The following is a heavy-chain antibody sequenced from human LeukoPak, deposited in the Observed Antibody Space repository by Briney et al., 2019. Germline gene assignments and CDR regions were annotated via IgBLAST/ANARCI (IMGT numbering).Heavy chain of an antibody. CDR3: ARYSSGWYGMARWFDP. CDR2: IYYSGST. J-gene: IGHJ5*02. V-gene: IGHV4-39*07. CDR1: GGSISSSSYY. Sequence: PSETLSLTCTVSGGSISSSSYYWGWIRQPPGKGLEWIGSIYYSGSTYYNPSLKSRVTISVDTSKNQFSLKLSSVTAADTAVYYCARYSSGWYGMARWFDPWGQGTLVTVSS. D-gene: IGHD6-19*01.